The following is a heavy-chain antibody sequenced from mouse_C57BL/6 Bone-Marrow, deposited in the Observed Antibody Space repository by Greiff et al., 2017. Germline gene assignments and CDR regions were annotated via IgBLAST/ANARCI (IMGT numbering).Heavy chain of an antibody. D-gene: IGHD3-2*02. V-gene: IGHV3-6*01. Sequence: VQLKESGPGLVKPSQSLSLTCSVTGYSITSGYYWNWIRQFPGNKLEWMGYISYDGSNNYNPSLKNRISITRDTSMNQFFLKLNSVTTEDTATYYCARAQAGAYWGQGTLVTVSA. CDR1: GYSITSGYY. CDR2: ISYDGSN. J-gene: IGHJ3*01. CDR3: ARAQAGAY.